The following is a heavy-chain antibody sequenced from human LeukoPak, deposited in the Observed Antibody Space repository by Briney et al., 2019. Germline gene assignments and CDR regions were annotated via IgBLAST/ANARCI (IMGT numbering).Heavy chain of an antibody. V-gene: IGHV1-69*06. D-gene: IGHD2-2*01. CDR2: IIPIFGTA. CDR3: ARSFCSSTSCYGASYYYYMDV. CDR1: GGTFSSYA. Sequence: SVTVSCKASGGTFSSYAISWVRQAPGQGLEWMGRIIPIFGTANYAQKFQGRVTITADKSTSTAYMELSSLRSEDTAVYYCARSFCSSTSCYGASYYYYMDVWGKGTTVTVSS. J-gene: IGHJ6*03.